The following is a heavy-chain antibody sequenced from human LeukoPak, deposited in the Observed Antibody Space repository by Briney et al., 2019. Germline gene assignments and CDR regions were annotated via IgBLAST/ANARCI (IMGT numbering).Heavy chain of an antibody. CDR2: MNPKSGNT. J-gene: IGHJ4*02. Sequence: ASVKVSFKASGYTFTIYDINWVRQATGQGLEWMGWMNPKSGNTGYAQKFQGRVTMTMSTSVRTACMELSSLRSEDTAVYYCARGSTVDTVATPLKYWGQGTLVTVSS. CDR1: GYTFTIYD. V-gene: IGHV1-8*01. CDR3: ARGSTVDTVATPLKY. D-gene: IGHD5-12*01.